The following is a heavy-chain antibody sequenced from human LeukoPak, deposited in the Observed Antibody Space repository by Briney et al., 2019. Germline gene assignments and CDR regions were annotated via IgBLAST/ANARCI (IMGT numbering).Heavy chain of an antibody. CDR1: GFTFSSYW. V-gene: IGHV3-23*01. CDR2: ISGNGGAT. Sequence: PGGSLRLSCAASGFTFSSYWMGWVRQAPGKGLEWVSSISGNGGATYYTGSVKGRFTISRDNSKNTLYLQINSLRAEDTAVYYCAKFSPYDILTGSKYYFDFWGQGALVTVSS. D-gene: IGHD3-9*01. J-gene: IGHJ4*02. CDR3: AKFSPYDILTGSKYYFDF.